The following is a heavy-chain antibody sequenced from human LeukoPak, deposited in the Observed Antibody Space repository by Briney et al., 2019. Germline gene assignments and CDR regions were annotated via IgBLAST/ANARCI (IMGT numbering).Heavy chain of an antibody. J-gene: IGHJ4*02. CDR2: IYYSGST. Sequence: PSETLSLTCTVSGGSISSYYWSWIRQPPGEGLEGMGYIYYSGSTNYNPSLKSRVTISVDTSKNQFSLKLSSVTAADTAVYYCARGYCSGGSCYSAFDYWGQGTLVTVSS. D-gene: IGHD2-15*01. V-gene: IGHV4-59*12. CDR3: ARGYCSGGSCYSAFDY. CDR1: GGSISSYY.